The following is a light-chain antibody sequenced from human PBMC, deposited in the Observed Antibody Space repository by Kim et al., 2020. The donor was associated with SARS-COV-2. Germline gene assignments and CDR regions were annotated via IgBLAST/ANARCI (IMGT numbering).Light chain of an antibody. CDR2: GKN. V-gene: IGLV3-19*01. CDR3: NSWDSSGTGV. Sequence: VALGQTVRITCQGDSLRSYYASWYQQKPGQAPVLVIYGKNNRPSGIPDRFSGSSSGNTASLTITGAQAEDEADYYCNSWDSSGTGVFGGGTQLTVL. J-gene: IGLJ2*01. CDR1: SLRSYY.